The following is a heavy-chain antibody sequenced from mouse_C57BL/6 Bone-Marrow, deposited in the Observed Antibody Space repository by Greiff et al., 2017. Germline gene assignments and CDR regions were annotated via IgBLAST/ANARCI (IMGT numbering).Heavy chain of an antibody. V-gene: IGHV3-8*01. CDR2: IIYSGST. CDR1: GYSITSAY. CDR3: ARYAVGRSDAMDY. D-gene: IGHD4-1*01. J-gene: IGHJ4*01. Sequence: EVQLVESGPGLATPSQTLSLTCSVTGYSITSAYWNWIRKFPRNKLEYMGYIIYSGSTYYNPSLKRRISITRDTSKNQYYLQLNSVTTEDTATYYCARYAVGRSDAMDYWGQGRSVTVSS.